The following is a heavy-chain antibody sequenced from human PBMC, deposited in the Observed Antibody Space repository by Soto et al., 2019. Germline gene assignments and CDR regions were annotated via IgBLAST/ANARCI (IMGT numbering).Heavy chain of an antibody. CDR1: GGFTRGYY. CDR3: ARCRDTSAYVPFCDS. V-gene: IGHV4-59*01. Sequence: PSETLSLTCTVSGGFTRGYYWGWIRQSPGKGLEWIGYIFYLGTTNYNPSLGSRVTMSLDTSKTQFSLKLNSVTAADTAMYYCARCRDTSAYVPFCDSWGQGTMVTVSS. J-gene: IGHJ4*02. CDR2: IFYLGTT. D-gene: IGHD3-22*01.